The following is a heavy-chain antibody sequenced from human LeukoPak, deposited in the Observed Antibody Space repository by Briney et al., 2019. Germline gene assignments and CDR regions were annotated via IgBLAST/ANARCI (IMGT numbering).Heavy chain of an antibody. CDR1: GYTFTGYY. CDR3: ARDGGGGYDLGLFDY. CDR2: INPNSGGT. V-gene: IGHV1-2*02. D-gene: IGHD5-12*01. Sequence: ASVKVSCKASGYTFTGYYMHWVRQAPGQGLEWMGWINPNSGGTNYAQKFQGRVTMTRDTSISTAYMELSRLRSDDTAVYYCARDGGGGYDLGLFDYWGQGTLVTVSS. J-gene: IGHJ4*02.